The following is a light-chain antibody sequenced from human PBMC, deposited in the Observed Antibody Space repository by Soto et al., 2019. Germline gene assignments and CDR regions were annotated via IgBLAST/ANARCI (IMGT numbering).Light chain of an antibody. J-gene: IGLJ2*01. CDR3: SSYAGINTDVV. V-gene: IGLV2-8*01. Sequence: QSVLTQPPSASGSPGQSVTISCTGTSSDVGDYGYVSWYQQHPGKAPKLMIFEVTKRASGVPNRFSGSKSGNTASLTVSGLQAEDEADYYCSSYAGINTDVVFGGGTKLTVL. CDR2: EVT. CDR1: SSDVGDYGY.